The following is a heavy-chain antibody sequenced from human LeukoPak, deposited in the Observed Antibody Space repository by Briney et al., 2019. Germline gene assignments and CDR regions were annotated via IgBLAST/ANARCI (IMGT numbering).Heavy chain of an antibody. CDR2: IYPGDSDT. CDR3: ARRKELRELAANYFDY. D-gene: IGHD1-26*01. CDR1: GYSFTSYW. J-gene: IGHJ4*02. Sequence: GESLKISCKGSGYSFTSYWIGWVRQMPGKGLEWMGIIYPGDSDTRYSPSFQGQVTISADKSISTAYLQWSSLKASDTAMYYCARRKELRELAANYFDYWGQGTLVTVSS. V-gene: IGHV5-51*01.